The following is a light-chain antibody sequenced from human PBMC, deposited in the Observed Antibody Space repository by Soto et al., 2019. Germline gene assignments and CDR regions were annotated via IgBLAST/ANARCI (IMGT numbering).Light chain of an antibody. CDR2: GAS. Sequence: EIVLTQSPGTLSLSPGERATLSCRASQSVSSNYLAWYQHKPGQAPRLLIYGASSRATDIPDRFSGSGSGTDFTLTISRLEPEDFAVYYCQQYYGSPGITFGQGTRLEIK. CDR1: QSVSSNY. J-gene: IGKJ5*01. CDR3: QQYYGSPGIT. V-gene: IGKV3-20*01.